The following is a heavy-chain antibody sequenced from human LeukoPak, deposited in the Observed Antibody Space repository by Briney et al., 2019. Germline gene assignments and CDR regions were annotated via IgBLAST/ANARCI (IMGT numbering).Heavy chain of an antibody. CDR3: ATRLLWFGESVEEGY. CDR2: VSSSGSST. J-gene: IGHJ4*02. V-gene: IGHV3-23*01. CDR1: GLVFDNFA. Sequence: PGGSLRLSCAASGLVFDNFAMSWVRQAPGKGLVWVSTVSSSGSSTYYADSVKGRFTVSRDNSKNTLYLQMNSLGVEDTAVYYCATRLLWFGESVEEGYWGQGTLVTVSS. D-gene: IGHD3-10*01.